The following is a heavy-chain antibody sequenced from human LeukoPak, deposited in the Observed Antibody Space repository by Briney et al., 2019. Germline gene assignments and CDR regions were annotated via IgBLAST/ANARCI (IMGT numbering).Heavy chain of an antibody. D-gene: IGHD6-13*01. V-gene: IGHV1-18*01. CDR3: ARQDAYSRSWRPFHY. CDR1: GYTSTSYG. Sequence: ASVKVSCKASGYTSTSYGISWVRQAPGQGLEWMGWISAYNGNTNYAQKLQGRVTMTTDTSTSTAYMELRSLRSDDTAVYYCARQDAYSRSWRPFHYWGQGTLVTDSS. CDR2: ISAYNGNT. J-gene: IGHJ4*02.